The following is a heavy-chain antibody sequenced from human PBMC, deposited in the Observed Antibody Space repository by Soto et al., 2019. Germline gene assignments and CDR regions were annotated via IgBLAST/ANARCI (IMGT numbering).Heavy chain of an antibody. CDR3: AREGDTAMVPIFDY. D-gene: IGHD5-18*01. J-gene: IGHJ4*02. CDR2: ISYDGSNK. CDR1: GFTFSSYA. Sequence: QVQLVDSGGGVVQPGRSLRLSCAASGFTFSSYAMHWVRQAPGKGLEWVAVISYDGSNKYYADSVKGRFTISRDNSKNTLYLQMNSLRAEDTAVYYCAREGDTAMVPIFDYWGQGTLVTVSS. V-gene: IGHV3-30-3*01.